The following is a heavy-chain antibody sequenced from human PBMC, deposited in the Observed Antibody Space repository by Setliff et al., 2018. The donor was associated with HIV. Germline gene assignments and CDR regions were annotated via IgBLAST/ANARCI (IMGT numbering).Heavy chain of an antibody. CDR3: ARVGVTEAFDI. CDR2: INAGSGNT. J-gene: IGHJ3*02. V-gene: IGHV1-3*01. CDR1: GYTFTDYA. D-gene: IGHD1-26*01. Sequence: ASVKVSCKASGYTFTDYAIYWMRQAPGQRLEWLGWINAGSGNTEYSQNFQGRVTISRDTSASTAYMELSSLRSEDTAVYYCARVGVTEAFDIWGQGTMVTVSS.